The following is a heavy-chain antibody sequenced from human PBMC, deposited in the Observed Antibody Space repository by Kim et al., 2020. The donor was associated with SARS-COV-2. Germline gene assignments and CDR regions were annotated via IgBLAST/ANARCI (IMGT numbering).Heavy chain of an antibody. D-gene: IGHD2-2*03. V-gene: IGHV3-21*01. Sequence: GGSLRLSCAASGFTLSDNSMNWVRQAPGKGLEWVSSISNSGSYIYYADSVKGRFTISRDNANNLLYLQMNGLGAEDTAVYYCARGLSASFWIFNSMDVWGRGPTVSVSS. J-gene: IGHJ6*02. CDR2: ISNSGSYI. CDR1: GFTLSDNS. CDR3: ARGLSASFWIFNSMDV.